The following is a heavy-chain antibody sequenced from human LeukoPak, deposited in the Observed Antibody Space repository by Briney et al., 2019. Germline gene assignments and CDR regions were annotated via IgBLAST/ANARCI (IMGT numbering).Heavy chain of an antibody. CDR2: IKQDGSEK. J-gene: IGHJ4*02. CDR3: ARDRGAREYYFDY. CDR1: GFTFSAYW. Sequence: GGSLRLSCAASGFTFSAYWMSWVRQAPGKGLEWVANIKQDGSEKYYVGSVKGRFTIFRDNAKKSLYLQMNSLRAEDTAVYYCARDRGAREYYFDYWGQGTLVTVSS. V-gene: IGHV3-7*01. D-gene: IGHD3-10*01.